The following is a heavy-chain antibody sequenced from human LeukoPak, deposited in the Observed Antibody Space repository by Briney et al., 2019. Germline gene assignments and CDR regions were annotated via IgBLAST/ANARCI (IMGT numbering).Heavy chain of an antibody. Sequence: ASVKVSCKASGYTFISYAINWARQAPGQGLEWMGWINTDTGNPTYAQGFTGRFVFSSDTSVSTAYLQITSLKADDSAVYYCARVGIAVAGDNWGQGTLVTVSS. J-gene: IGHJ4*02. V-gene: IGHV7-4-1*02. CDR2: INTDTGNP. CDR3: ARVGIAVAGDN. CDR1: GYTFISYA. D-gene: IGHD6-19*01.